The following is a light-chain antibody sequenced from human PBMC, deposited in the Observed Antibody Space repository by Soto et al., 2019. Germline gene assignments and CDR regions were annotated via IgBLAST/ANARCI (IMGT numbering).Light chain of an antibody. Sequence: EIVLTQSPGTLSLSPGERASLSCRASQSVSSNFLAWYQQKPGQAPRLLIYDASSRATGIPDRFSGSGSGTDFTLTISRLEPEDFAVYYCQQYGNSPRYTFGQGTKLEIK. CDR3: QQYGNSPRYT. CDR2: DAS. CDR1: QSVSSNF. J-gene: IGKJ2*01. V-gene: IGKV3-20*01.